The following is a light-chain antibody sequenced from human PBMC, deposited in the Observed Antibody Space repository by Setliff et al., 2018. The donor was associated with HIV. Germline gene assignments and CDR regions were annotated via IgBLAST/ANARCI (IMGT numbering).Light chain of an antibody. V-gene: IGLV2-8*01. CDR2: EVS. Sequence: QSALTQPPSASGSPGQSVTISCTGISSDVGGYNYVSWYQQHPGKAPKLMIYEVSKRPSGVPDRFSGSKSGNTASLTVSGLQAEDEADYYCTSYAGSNNLGVFGTGTKGTVL. CDR1: SSDVGGYNY. J-gene: IGLJ1*01. CDR3: TSYAGSNNLGV.